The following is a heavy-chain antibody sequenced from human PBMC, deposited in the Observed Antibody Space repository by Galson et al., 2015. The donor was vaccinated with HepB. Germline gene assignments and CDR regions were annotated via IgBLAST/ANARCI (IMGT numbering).Heavy chain of an antibody. CDR1: GYTFTDYY. J-gene: IGHJ6*03. D-gene: IGHD3-3*01. CDR3: ARGVFSDFWGGYSDYNYMDV. V-gene: IGHV1-2*02. CDR2: INPNTGGA. Sequence: SVKVSCKASGYTFTDYYMHWVRQAPGQGLEWMGWINPNTGGANYAQKFQGRVIMTRDTSISTAFMELSRLRSDDTAVYYCARGVFSDFWGGYSDYNYMDVWGKGTTVTVSS.